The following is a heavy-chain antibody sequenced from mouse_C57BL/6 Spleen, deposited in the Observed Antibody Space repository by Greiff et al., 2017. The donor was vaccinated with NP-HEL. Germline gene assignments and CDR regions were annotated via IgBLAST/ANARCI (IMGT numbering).Heavy chain of an antibody. J-gene: IGHJ2*01. CDR2: INPNNGGT. CDR3: ARGLGRADFDY. V-gene: IGHV1-26*01. CDR1: GYTFTDYY. Sequence: EVQLQQSGPELVKPGASVKISCKASGYTFTDYYMNWVKQSHGKSLEWIGDINPNNGGTSYKQKFKGKATLTVDKSSSTAYMELRSLTSEDSAVYYCARGLGRADFDYWGQGTTLTVSS. D-gene: IGHD4-1*01.